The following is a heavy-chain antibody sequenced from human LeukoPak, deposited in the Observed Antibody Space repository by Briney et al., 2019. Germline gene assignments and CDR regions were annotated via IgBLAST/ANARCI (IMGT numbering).Heavy chain of an antibody. J-gene: IGHJ6*02. CDR1: GGSISSYY. CDR2: IYYSGST. V-gene: IGHV4-59*01. D-gene: IGHD6-19*01. CDR3: ASAIAVAGPTYGMDV. Sequence: PSETLSLTCTVSGGSISSYYWSWIRQPPGKGLEWIGYIYYSGSTNYNPSLKSRVTISVDTSKNQFSLKLSSVTAADTAVYYCASAIAVAGPTYGMDVWGQGTTVTVSS.